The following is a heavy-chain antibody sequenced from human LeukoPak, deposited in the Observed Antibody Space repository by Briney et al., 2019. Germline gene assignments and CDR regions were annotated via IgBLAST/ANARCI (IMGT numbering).Heavy chain of an antibody. Sequence: ASVKVSCKASGYSFSTHWMHWVRQAPGQGLEWMGIINPSGGFTSYAQKLQGRVTVTRDMSTSTVYMELSSLRSEDTAVYYCARWEKQWLGLYYYYYMDVWGKGTTVTISS. D-gene: IGHD6-19*01. CDR3: ARWEKQWLGLYYYYYMDV. J-gene: IGHJ6*03. V-gene: IGHV1-46*01. CDR2: INPSGGFT. CDR1: GYSFSTHW.